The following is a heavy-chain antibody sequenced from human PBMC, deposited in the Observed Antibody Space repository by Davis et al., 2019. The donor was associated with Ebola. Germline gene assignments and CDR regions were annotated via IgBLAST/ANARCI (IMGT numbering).Heavy chain of an antibody. Sequence: APVKVSCKASGYTFTSYDINWVRQAPGQGLEWMGWMNPNSGNTGYAQKFQGRVTMTRNTSISTAYMELSSLRSEDTAVYYCARRRFGLGWFDPWGQGTLVTVSS. J-gene: IGHJ5*02. CDR3: ARRRFGLGWFDP. V-gene: IGHV1-8*01. CDR2: MNPNSGNT. D-gene: IGHD3-16*01. CDR1: GYTFTSYD.